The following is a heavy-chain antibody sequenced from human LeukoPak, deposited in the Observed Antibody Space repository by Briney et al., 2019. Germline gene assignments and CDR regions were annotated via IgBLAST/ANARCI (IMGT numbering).Heavy chain of an antibody. Sequence: GGSLRLSCAASGFTFSSYAVNWVRQAPGKGLEWASSISSSSSYIYYADSVKGRFTISRDNAKNSLYLQMNSLRAEDTAVYYCARGLWFGELLNYWGQGTLVTVSS. CDR3: ARGLWFGELLNY. D-gene: IGHD3-10*01. V-gene: IGHV3-21*01. CDR1: GFTFSSYA. CDR2: ISSSSSYI. J-gene: IGHJ4*02.